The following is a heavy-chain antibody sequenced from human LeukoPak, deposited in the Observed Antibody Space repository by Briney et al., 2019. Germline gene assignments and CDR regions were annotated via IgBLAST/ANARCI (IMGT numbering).Heavy chain of an antibody. V-gene: IGHV3-30*04. CDR1: GFTVNTYA. D-gene: IGHD3-22*01. Sequence: GGSLRLSCAASGFTVNTYAIHWVRQAPGKGLEWVAVISYDGSDDHFADSMKGRFTVSRDNSKNTLYLQMDSLRPEDTGVYYCARDKVEQKVSIVMDVWGQGTTVTVSS. CDR3: ARDKVEQKVSIVMDV. J-gene: IGHJ6*02. CDR2: ISYDGSDD.